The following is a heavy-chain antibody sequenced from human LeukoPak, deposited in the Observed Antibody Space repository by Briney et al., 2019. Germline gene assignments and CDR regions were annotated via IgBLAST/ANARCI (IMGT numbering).Heavy chain of an antibody. CDR3: ARDHYGPIYDFWSGYLTEAVYGMDV. J-gene: IGHJ6*02. Sequence: GASVKVSCKASGYTFTSYGISWVRQAPGQGLEWMGWISAYNGNTNYAQKLQGRVTMTTDTSTSTAYMELRSLRSDDTAVYYCARDHYGPIYDFWSGYLTEAVYGMDVWGQGTTVTVSS. CDR1: GYTFTSYG. CDR2: ISAYNGNT. V-gene: IGHV1-18*01. D-gene: IGHD3-3*01.